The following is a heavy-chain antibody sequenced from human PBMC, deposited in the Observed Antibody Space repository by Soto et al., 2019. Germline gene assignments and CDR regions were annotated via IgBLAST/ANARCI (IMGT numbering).Heavy chain of an antibody. CDR2: ISGSGGST. D-gene: IGHD5-18*01. V-gene: IGHV3-23*01. CDR1: GFTFSSYA. J-gene: IGHJ5*02. Sequence: GGSLTLSCAASGFTFSSYAMSWVRQAPGKGLEWVSAISGSGGSTYYADSVKGRFTISRDNSKNTLYLQMNSLRAEDTAAYYCAKCSYALIDTAMFAYNWFDPWGQGTLVTVSS. CDR3: AKCSYALIDTAMFAYNWFDP.